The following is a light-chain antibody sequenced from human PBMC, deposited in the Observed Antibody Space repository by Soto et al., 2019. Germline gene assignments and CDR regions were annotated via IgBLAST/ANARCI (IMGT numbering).Light chain of an antibody. Sequence: QSVLTQPPSASGTPGQRVTISCSGSSSNIGSNTVNWYQQLPGTAPKLLIYSNNQRPSGVPDRFSGSKSGTSASLAISGLQSEDEADYYCAAWDDSLNGRVFGTGTKLTGL. CDR2: SNN. CDR3: AAWDDSLNGRV. CDR1: SSNIGSNT. V-gene: IGLV1-44*01. J-gene: IGLJ1*01.